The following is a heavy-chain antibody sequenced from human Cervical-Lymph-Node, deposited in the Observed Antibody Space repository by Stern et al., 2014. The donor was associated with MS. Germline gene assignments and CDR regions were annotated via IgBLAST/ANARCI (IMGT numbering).Heavy chain of an antibody. Sequence: EVQLVESGGEVKKAGESLKISCKGSGYSFTNTWIGWVRQMPGKGLAWMGFIYPEDSDTRYSPSFQGQVSISADTSISTTYLHWSSLKASDTAMYFCARPLRGINNAFDAWGQGTMVTVYS. D-gene: IGHD3-10*01. J-gene: IGHJ3*01. CDR2: IYPEDSDT. CDR3: ARPLRGINNAFDA. CDR1: GYSFTNTW. V-gene: IGHV5-51*01.